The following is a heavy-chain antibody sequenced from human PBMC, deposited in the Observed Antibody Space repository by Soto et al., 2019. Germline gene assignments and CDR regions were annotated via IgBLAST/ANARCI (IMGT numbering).Heavy chain of an antibody. Sequence: QVQLEQSGAEVKKPGSSVKVSCKASGGTFSSYGISWVRQAPGQGLEWMGGIIPISATAKYAQKFQGRVTITADEATSTAYMELNSLRSEDTAVYYYARVSVGPGIAVVGTFYYYYYGLEVWGQGTTVTVSS. V-gene: IGHV1-69*01. CDR1: GGTFSSYG. D-gene: IGHD6-13*01. CDR3: ARVSVGPGIAVVGTFYYYYYGLEV. J-gene: IGHJ6*02. CDR2: IIPISATA.